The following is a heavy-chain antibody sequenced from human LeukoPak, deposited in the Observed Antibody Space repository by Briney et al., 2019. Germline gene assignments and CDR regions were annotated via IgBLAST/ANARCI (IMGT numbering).Heavy chain of an antibody. V-gene: IGHV4-39*07. CDR2: IYYSGST. CDR3: ARVVVPGWFDP. CDR1: GGSISSSSYY. D-gene: IGHD2-15*01. Sequence: SETLSLTCTVSGGSISSSSYYWGWIRQPPGKGLEWIGNIYYSGSTYYNPSLKSRVTISVDTSNNQFSLKLSSVTAADTAVYYCARVVVPGWFDPWGQGTLVTVSS. J-gene: IGHJ5*02.